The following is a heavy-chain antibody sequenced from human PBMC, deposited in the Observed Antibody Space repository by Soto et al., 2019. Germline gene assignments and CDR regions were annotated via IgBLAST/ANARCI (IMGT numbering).Heavy chain of an antibody. CDR2: IGNSGDGT. V-gene: IGHV3-23*01. CDR1: GFTFSGYT. CDR3: AKVLEGNYGPQYFDY. Sequence: PGGSLRLSCAASGFTFSGYTMNWVRQAPGKGLEWVAVIGNSGDGTHYADSVKGRFTISRDNSKNTLYLQMESLRAEDTAVYYCAKVLEGNYGPQYFDYWGQGTLVTVSS. D-gene: IGHD1-7*01. J-gene: IGHJ4*02.